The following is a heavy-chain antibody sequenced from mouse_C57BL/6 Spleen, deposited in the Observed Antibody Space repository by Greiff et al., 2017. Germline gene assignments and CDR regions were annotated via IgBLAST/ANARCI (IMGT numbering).Heavy chain of an antibody. V-gene: IGHV5-6*01. CDR1: GFTFSSYG. CDR2: ISSGGSYT. J-gene: IGHJ2*01. D-gene: IGHD2-4*01. Sequence: EVHLVESGGDLVKPGGSLKLSCAASGFTFSSYGMSWVRQTPDKRLEWVATISSGGSYTHYPDSVKGRFTISRDNATNTLYLQRSSLKSEDTAMYYCARRGDYGGADFDYWGQGTTLTVSS. CDR3: ARRGDYGGADFDY.